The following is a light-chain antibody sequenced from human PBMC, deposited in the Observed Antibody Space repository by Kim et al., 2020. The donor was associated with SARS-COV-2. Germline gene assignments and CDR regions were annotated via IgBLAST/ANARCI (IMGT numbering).Light chain of an antibody. V-gene: IGKV3-20*01. CDR3: HPYGTSLSCS. CDR1: QSVSSNS. J-gene: IGKJ5*01. CDR2: GAS. Sequence: ELVMTRYAATLSLSPGERATLSCRASQSVSSNSLAWYEQKPGQAPRLLIYGASRRASGIPGRFVGSGSGTDFTLTIGRLEPEDFAVYYCHPYGTSLSCSFGQ.